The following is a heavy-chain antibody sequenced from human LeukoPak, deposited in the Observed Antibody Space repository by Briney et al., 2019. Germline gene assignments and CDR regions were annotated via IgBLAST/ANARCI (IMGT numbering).Heavy chain of an antibody. CDR1: GDSVSSNSAA. J-gene: IGHJ6*02. CDR2: TYYRSKWYN. D-gene: IGHD1-1*01. Sequence: SQTLSLTCAISGDSVSSNSAAWNWIRQSPSRGLEWLGRTYYRSKWYNDYAVSVKSRITINPDTSKNQFSLQLNSVTPEDTAVYYCARDHGWNQIEVVYYYGMDVWGQGTTVTVSS. V-gene: IGHV6-1*01. CDR3: ARDHGWNQIEVVYYYGMDV.